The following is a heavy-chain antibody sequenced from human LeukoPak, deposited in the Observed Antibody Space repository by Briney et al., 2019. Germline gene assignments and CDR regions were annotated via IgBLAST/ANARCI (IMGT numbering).Heavy chain of an antibody. CDR3: AKDRLAFGVVTNSRFDY. CDR1: GFTFDDYA. D-gene: IGHD3-3*01. J-gene: IGHJ4*02. CDR2: IRYDATKK. V-gene: IGHV3-30*02. Sequence: GGSLRLSCAASGFTFDDYAMHWVRQAPGKGLEWVAFIRYDATKKYYADSVKGRFTISRDTSKNTLYLQMNSLRAEDTAVYYCAKDRLAFGVVTNSRFDYWGQGTLVTVSS.